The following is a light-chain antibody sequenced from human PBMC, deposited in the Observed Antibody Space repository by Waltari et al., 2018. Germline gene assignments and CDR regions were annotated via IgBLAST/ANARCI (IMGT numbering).Light chain of an antibody. CDR2: GAS. CDR1: QSFGNND. CDR3: QYYGDSPFT. Sequence: EIVLTQSPGTLSMSPGERATLSCRASQSFGNNDLAWYQQKPGQAPRLLMYGASSRATGIPDRFSGSGSGTDFTLIISRLEPEDFAVYFCQYYGDSPFTFGPGTKVDLK. V-gene: IGKV3-20*01. J-gene: IGKJ3*01.